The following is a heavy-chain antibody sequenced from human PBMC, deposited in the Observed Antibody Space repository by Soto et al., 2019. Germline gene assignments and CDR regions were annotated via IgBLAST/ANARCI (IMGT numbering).Heavy chain of an antibody. J-gene: IGHJ4*02. V-gene: IGHV3-11*06. CDR1: GFSFGVFD. CDR3: ARDLNYGLFDY. Sequence: PGGSTSLSCAAAGFSFGVFDRSWLRQAPGKGLEWVSYISSSSSYTNYADSVKGRFTISRDNAKNSLYLQMNSLRAEDTAVYYCARDLNYGLFDYWGQGTLVTVSS. D-gene: IGHD4-17*01. CDR2: ISSSSSYT.